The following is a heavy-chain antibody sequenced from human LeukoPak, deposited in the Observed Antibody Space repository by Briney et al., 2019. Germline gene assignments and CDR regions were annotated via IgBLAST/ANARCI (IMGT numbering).Heavy chain of an antibody. CDR1: GGSISSSSYY. CDR3: ARGAPYRGSPGSVDY. J-gene: IGHJ4*02. CDR2: IYYNGNT. D-gene: IGHD1-26*01. V-gene: IGHV4-39*07. Sequence: SETLSLTRTVSGGSISSSSYYCGWIRQPPGKGLEWIGSIYYNGNTSYNPSLKSRVTISVDTSKNQLSLKLSSVTAADTAVYYCARGAPYRGSPGSVDYWGQGTLVTVSS.